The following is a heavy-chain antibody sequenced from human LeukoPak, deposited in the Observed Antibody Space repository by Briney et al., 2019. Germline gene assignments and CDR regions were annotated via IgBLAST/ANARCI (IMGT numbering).Heavy chain of an antibody. CDR2: INGYNGYT. CDR3: ARDGGTYYYFDH. D-gene: IGHD1-26*01. CDR1: GYTFSDYG. Sequence: GASVKVSCKASGYTFSDYGIGWLRQAPGQGLEWMGWINGYNGYTNYGQNFQGRVTVTTDTSTNTAYMELRSLRYDDTAIYYCARDGGTYYYFDHWGQGTLVTVSS. J-gene: IGHJ4*02. V-gene: IGHV1-18*01.